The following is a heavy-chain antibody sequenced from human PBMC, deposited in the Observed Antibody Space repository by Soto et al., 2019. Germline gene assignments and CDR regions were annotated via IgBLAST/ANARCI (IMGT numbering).Heavy chain of an antibody. D-gene: IGHD1-1*01. V-gene: IGHV1-18*01. CDR2: ISTYNGDT. CDR1: GYTFTRSG. CDR3: ARDPLEHTKYYYYGMDV. J-gene: IGHJ6*02. Sequence: ASVKVSCKASGYTFTRSGISWVRQAPGQGLEWMGWISTYNGDTSYAQKFQGRVTMTRDTSTSTVYMELSSLRSEDTAVYYCARDPLEHTKYYYYGMDVWGQGTTVTVSS.